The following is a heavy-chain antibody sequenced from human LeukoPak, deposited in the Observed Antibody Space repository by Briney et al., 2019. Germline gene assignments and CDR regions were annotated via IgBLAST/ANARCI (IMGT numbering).Heavy chain of an antibody. CDR2: IKQDGSEK. J-gene: IGHJ3*02. CDR3: AKEGSGYGNGFDI. Sequence: GGSLRLSCAASGFTFSSYWMSWVRQAPGKGLEWVANIKQDGSEKYYVDSVKGRFTISRDNAKISLYLQMNSLRAEDTALYYCAKEGSGYGNGFDIWGQGTMVTVSS. V-gene: IGHV3-7*03. D-gene: IGHD5-18*01. CDR1: GFTFSSYW.